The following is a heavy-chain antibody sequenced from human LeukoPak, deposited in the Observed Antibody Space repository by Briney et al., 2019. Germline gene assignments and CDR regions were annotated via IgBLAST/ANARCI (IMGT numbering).Heavy chain of an antibody. D-gene: IGHD3-3*01. CDR1: GFTFSSYE. CDR3: AKELNRRFDFDY. J-gene: IGHJ4*02. V-gene: IGHV3-48*03. Sequence: GGSLRLSCAASGFTFSSYEMNWVRQAPGKGLEWVSYISSSGSTIYYADSVKGRFTISRDNSKNTLYLQMNSLRAEDTAVYYCAKELNRRFDFDYWGQGTLVTVSS. CDR2: ISSSGSTI.